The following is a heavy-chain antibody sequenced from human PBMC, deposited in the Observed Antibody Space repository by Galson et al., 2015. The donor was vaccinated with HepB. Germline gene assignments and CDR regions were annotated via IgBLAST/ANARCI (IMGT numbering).Heavy chain of an antibody. V-gene: IGHV3-21*01. Sequence: SLRLSCAASGFTFSSYSMNWVRQAPGKGLEWVSSISSSSSYIYYADSVKGRFTISRDNAKNSLYLQMNSLRAEDTAVYYCARDGGYCTNGVCYTSPYYYYGMDVWGQGTTVTVSS. CDR1: GFTFSSYS. CDR3: ARDGGYCTNGVCYTSPYYYYGMDV. CDR2: ISSSSSYI. J-gene: IGHJ6*02. D-gene: IGHD2-8*01.